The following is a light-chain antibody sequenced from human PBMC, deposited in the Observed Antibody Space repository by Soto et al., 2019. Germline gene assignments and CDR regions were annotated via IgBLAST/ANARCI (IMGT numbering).Light chain of an antibody. CDR2: AAS. J-gene: IGKJ5*01. V-gene: IGKV1D-12*01. CDR3: QQAYTLPPT. Sequence: DIPMTQSPSSVSASIGDRVTITCRACQDIGGWLAWYQQKAGKAPSLLLFAASTLHSGVPSRVSGSGSGTHFTLTISSLQPEDFATYFCQQAYTLPPTFGQGTRLEI. CDR1: QDIGGW.